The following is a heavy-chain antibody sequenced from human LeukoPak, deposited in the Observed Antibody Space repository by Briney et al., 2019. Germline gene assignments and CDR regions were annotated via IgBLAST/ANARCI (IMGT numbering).Heavy chain of an antibody. D-gene: IGHD3-3*01. CDR1: GFTFNSYS. CDR2: ITSTSKYI. V-gene: IGHV3-21*01. CDR3: ATLVGEGYYDFWSGYYGPYYYYMDV. J-gene: IGHJ6*03. Sequence: GGSLRLSCVASGFTFNSYSMNWVRQAPGKGLEWVSSITSTSKYIDYADSLKGRFTISRDNSKNTLYLQMDSLRAEDTAVYYCATLVGEGYYDFWSGYYGPYYYYMDVWGKGTTVTVSS.